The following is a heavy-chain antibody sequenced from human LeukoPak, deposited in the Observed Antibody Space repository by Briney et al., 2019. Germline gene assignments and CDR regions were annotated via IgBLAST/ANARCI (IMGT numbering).Heavy chain of an antibody. CDR1: GGTFSSYA. V-gene: IGHV1-69*04. CDR3: ARDPDYYDSSGYGWFVY. Sequence: SADKVSCKASGGTFSSYAISWVRQAPGQGLEWMGRIILIQCIQNYAQTFQRRVTITADKSTSTAYMDPSSLRSQDTALYYCARDPDYYDSSGYGWFVYWGQGTLGT. D-gene: IGHD3-22*01. CDR2: IILIQCIQ. J-gene: IGHJ4*02.